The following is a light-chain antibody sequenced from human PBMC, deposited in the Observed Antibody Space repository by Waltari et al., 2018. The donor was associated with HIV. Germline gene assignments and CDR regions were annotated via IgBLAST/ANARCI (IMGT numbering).Light chain of an antibody. CDR1: SSDAGDSNY. CDR2: EVR. V-gene: IGLV2-14*01. Sequence: QSALTQPASVSGPPGQSITISCTGTSSDAGDSNYFSWYQQRPGHAPKLMIYEVRTRPSGVSNRFSGSKSGNTASLTISGLQAEDEADYYCSSYTTSSVVFGGGTKLTVL. J-gene: IGLJ2*01. CDR3: SSYTTSSVV.